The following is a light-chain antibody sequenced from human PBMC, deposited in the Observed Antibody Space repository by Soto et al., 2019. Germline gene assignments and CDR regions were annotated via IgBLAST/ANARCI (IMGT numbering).Light chain of an antibody. J-gene: IGLJ1*01. Sequence: QSARTQPASVSGSAGQSITISCTGTSGDIGSYNRVSWYQQHPGKAPKLIIYEVTDRPSGVSNRFSGSKSGNTASLTISGLQAEDEAEYYRSSYTNINTSACVFGTGTKVTV. CDR3: SSYTNINTSACV. CDR1: SGDIGSYNR. CDR2: EVT. V-gene: IGLV2-14*01.